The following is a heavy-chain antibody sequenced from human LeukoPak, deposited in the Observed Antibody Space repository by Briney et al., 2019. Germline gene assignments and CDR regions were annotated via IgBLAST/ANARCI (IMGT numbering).Heavy chain of an antibody. V-gene: IGHV3-30*01. CDR2: MSSDGSYD. D-gene: IGHD3-10*01. CDR1: GFTVSSYA. J-gene: IGHJ4*02. Sequence: QPERSLRLSCAASGFTVSSYAMHWVRQAPGQGLEWVSIMSSDGSYDYDADSVKGPFTISRDNSKNTLYLQLNCLTAEDTAVYYCARDSTYYYGSGSSGPHYFDNWGQGTLVTVSS. CDR3: ARDSTYYYGSGSSGPHYFDN.